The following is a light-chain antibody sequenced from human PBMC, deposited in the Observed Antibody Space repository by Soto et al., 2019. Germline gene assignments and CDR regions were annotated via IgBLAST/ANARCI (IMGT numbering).Light chain of an antibody. Sequence: ETVLTQSPGTLSLSPGERATLSCRASQSVNSNYLAWYQQKPGQGPRLLIYGASRRATGIPDRFSGSGSGTDFTLTVSRLEPEDFAVYYCQQYGRSPPWTFGQGTKVEIK. CDR1: QSVNSNY. CDR3: QQYGRSPPWT. J-gene: IGKJ1*01. V-gene: IGKV3-20*01. CDR2: GAS.